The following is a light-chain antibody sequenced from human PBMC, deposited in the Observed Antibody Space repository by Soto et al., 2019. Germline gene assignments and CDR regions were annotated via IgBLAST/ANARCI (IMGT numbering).Light chain of an antibody. CDR2: EGT. Sequence: QSALTQPASVSGSPGQSITISCTGTSSDVGSYNLVSWYQQHPGKAPMLMIYEGTKRPSGVSNRFSGSKSVNTASLTISGLQAEDEAYYYCCSYAGSSTYVFGTGTKVTVL. J-gene: IGLJ1*01. CDR1: SSDVGSYNL. CDR3: CSYAGSSTYV. V-gene: IGLV2-23*01.